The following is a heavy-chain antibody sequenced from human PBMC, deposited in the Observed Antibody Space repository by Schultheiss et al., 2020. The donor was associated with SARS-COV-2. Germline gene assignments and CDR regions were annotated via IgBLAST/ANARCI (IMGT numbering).Heavy chain of an antibody. D-gene: IGHD2-21*02. V-gene: IGHV3-23*01. Sequence: GGSLRLSCAASGFTFSSYAMSWVRQAPGKGLEWVSAISGSGGSTYYADSVKGRFTISRDNSKNTLYLQMNSLRAEDTAVYYCARDQYCGGDCPTHFDYWGQGTLVTVSS. J-gene: IGHJ4*02. CDR3: ARDQYCGGDCPTHFDY. CDR2: ISGSGGST. CDR1: GFTFSSYA.